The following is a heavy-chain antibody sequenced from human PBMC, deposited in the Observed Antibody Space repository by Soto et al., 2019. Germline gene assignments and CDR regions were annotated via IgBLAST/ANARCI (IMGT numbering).Heavy chain of an antibody. Sequence: PGGSLRLSCAASGFTFSTYSMDWVRQAPGKGLEWVSYISSSSTTCYADSVKGRFTISRDNAKNSLSLQMNSLRDEDTAVYYCVRGTETRYSCPDYWGQGTLVTVSS. V-gene: IGHV3-48*02. CDR3: VRGTETRYSCPDY. J-gene: IGHJ4*02. CDR1: GFTFSTYS. D-gene: IGHD3-16*02. CDR2: ISSSSTT.